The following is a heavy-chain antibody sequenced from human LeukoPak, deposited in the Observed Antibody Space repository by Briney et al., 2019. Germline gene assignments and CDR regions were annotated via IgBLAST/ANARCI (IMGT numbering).Heavy chain of an antibody. CDR3: ARDLSAGYNSNWYDY. J-gene: IGHJ5*01. Sequence: GGSLRLSCAASGFTSSNYDMHWVRQATGKGLEWVSAIGTAGDTYYPGSVKGRFTTSRENAKNSLYLQMNSLRAEDTAVYYCARDLSAGYNSNWYDYWGQGTLVTVSS. CDR2: IGTAGDT. CDR1: GFTSSNYD. V-gene: IGHV3-13*01. D-gene: IGHD6-13*01.